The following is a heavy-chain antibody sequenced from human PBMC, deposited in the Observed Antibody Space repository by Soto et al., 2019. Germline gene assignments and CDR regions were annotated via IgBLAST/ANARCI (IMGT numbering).Heavy chain of an antibody. CDR1: NDSVLTSIYY. D-gene: IGHD2-2*01. J-gene: IGHJ4*02. V-gene: IGHV4-39*01. Sequence: SETLSLTCTVSNDSVLTSIYYWAWIRQPPGKGLEWIGTIYYTGTTDYNPSLQSRVTISIDTSKNQFSLNLNSVTAADTAVYYCARNWNLALVPAAYFDSWGQGTMVTVSS. CDR3: ARNWNLALVPAAYFDS. CDR2: IYYTGTT.